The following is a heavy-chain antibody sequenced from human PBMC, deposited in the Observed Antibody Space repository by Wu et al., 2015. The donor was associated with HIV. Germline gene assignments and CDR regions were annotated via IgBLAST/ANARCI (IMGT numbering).Heavy chain of an antibody. CDR1: GESFIDYY. D-gene: IGHD3-16*01. CDR2: INHVGST. CDR3: ARGRRIMVPTFGGVIGLGY. Sequence: QVQLQQWGAGVLKPSETLSLTCGVFGESFIDYYWTWVRQPPGQGLEWIGDINHVGSTNYNPSLKSRLTISVDTSKNQFSLNMSPVTAADTAVYFCARGRRIMVPTFGGVIGLGYWGQGALVTVSS. V-gene: IGHV4-34*02. J-gene: IGHJ4*01.